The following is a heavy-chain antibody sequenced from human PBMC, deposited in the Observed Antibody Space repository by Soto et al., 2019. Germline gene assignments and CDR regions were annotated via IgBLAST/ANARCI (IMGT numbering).Heavy chain of an antibody. CDR2: INPNSGGT. CDR3: ARAFYYDSSGCLDY. J-gene: IGHJ4*02. CDR1: GYTFTGYY. Sequence: ASVKVSCKASGYTFTGYYMHWVRQAPGQGLEWMGWINPNSGGTNYAQKFQGWVTMTRDTSISTAYMELSRLRSDDTAVYYCARAFYYDSSGCLDYWGQGTLVTVSS. V-gene: IGHV1-2*04. D-gene: IGHD3-22*01.